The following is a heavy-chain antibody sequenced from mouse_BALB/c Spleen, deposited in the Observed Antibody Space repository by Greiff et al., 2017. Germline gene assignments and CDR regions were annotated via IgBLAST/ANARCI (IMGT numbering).Heavy chain of an antibody. Sequence: VQLKQSGPELVKPGASVKMSCKASGYTFTSYVMHWVKQKPGQGLEWIGYINPYNDGTKYNEKFKGKATLTSDKSSSTAYMELSSLTSEDSAVYYCARGGIHYAMDYWGQGTSVTVSS. CDR2: INPYNDGT. V-gene: IGHV1-14*01. CDR3: ARGGIHYAMDY. J-gene: IGHJ4*01. CDR1: GYTFTSYV.